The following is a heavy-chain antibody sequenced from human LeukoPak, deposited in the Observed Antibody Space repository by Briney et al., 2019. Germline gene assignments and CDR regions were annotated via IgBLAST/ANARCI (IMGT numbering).Heavy chain of an antibody. V-gene: IGHV3-48*03. CDR2: ISSSGSTI. D-gene: IGHD3-16*01. CDR3: ARVTDLSAAPFDY. CDR1: GFTFSSYE. J-gene: IGHJ4*02. Sequence: GGSLRLSCAASGFTFSSYEMNWVRQAPGKGLEWVSYISSSGSTIYYADSVKGRFTISRDNAQNSLYLQMNSLRAEDSAVYYCARVTDLSAAPFDYWGQGTLVTVSS.